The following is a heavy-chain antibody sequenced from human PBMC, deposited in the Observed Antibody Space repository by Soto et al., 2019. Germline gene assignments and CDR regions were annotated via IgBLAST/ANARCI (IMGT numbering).Heavy chain of an antibody. CDR1: GYTFTSYD. Sequence: QVQLVQSGAEVKKPGASVKVSCKASGYTFTSYDINWVRQATGQGLEWMGWMNPNSGNTGYAQKFQGRVTMTRNTAISTAYMELSSLRSEDTAVYYCARWSRNLGHYYAYYMDVWGKGTTVTVSS. V-gene: IGHV1-8*01. D-gene: IGHD4-4*01. CDR2: MNPNSGNT. J-gene: IGHJ6*03. CDR3: ARWSRNLGHYYAYYMDV.